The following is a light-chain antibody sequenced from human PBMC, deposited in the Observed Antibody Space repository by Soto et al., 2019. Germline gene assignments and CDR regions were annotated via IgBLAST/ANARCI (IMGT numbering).Light chain of an antibody. CDR1: RSFFFASNDKSF. J-gene: IGKJ1*01. Sequence: DIVMAQSPDSLALSLGEEASINCRSSRSFFFASNDKSFVAWYKQKPGQPPDXLINWASTREPGVPDRFSGSWSGTEFTLNINSLKAEDVATYYCQQFLYLPTFGHGTKVDIK. CDR3: QQFLYLPT. V-gene: IGKV4-1*01. CDR2: WAS.